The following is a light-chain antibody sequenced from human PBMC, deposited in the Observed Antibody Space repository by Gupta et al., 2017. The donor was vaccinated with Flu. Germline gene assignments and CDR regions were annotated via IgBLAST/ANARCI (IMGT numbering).Light chain of an antibody. Sequence: EIVLTQSPATLSLSPGERATLFCRASQSVSTYLAWYQHKPGQAPRLLIYDASNRDTGIPARFSGSGSGTDFTLTISSRELEDFAVYYCQKHSNWPPCTFGQGTKVEIK. CDR2: DAS. J-gene: IGKJ2*02. CDR3: QKHSNWPPCT. V-gene: IGKV3-11*01. CDR1: QSVSTY.